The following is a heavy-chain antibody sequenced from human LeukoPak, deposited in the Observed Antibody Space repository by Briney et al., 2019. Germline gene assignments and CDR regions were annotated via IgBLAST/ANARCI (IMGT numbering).Heavy chain of an antibody. CDR3: ARHSGYSSGWYGFRYFDL. CDR2: IYYSGST. D-gene: IGHD6-19*01. CDR1: GGSISSSSYY. Sequence: SETLSLTCTVSGGSISSSSYYWGWIRQPPGKGLEWIGRIYYSGSTYYNPSLKSRVTISVDTSKNQFSLKLSSVTAADTAVYYCARHSGYSSGWYGFRYFDLWGRGTLVTVSS. J-gene: IGHJ2*01. V-gene: IGHV4-39*01.